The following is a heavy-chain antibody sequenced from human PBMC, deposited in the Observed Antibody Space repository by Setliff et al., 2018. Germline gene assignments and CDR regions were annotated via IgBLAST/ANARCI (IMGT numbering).Heavy chain of an antibody. CDR3: ARGGSELVPGRDLFDF. CDR2: ISDSGST. J-gene: IGHJ3*01. V-gene: IGHV4-34*01. D-gene: IGHD3-10*01. Sequence: PSETLSLTCAVYGGSFSGYFWSWIRQPPAKGLEWLGDISDSGSTNYNPSPKSRVTISVDMSKNQFSLKMNSVTAADSGVYYCARGGSELVPGRDLFDFWGQGTMVTVS. CDR1: GGSFSGYF.